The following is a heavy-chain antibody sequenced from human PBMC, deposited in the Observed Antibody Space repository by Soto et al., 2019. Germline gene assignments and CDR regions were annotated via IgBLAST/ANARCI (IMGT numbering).Heavy chain of an antibody. CDR2: ISYYGSNK. V-gene: IGHV3-30*18. D-gene: IGHD2-15*01. J-gene: IGHJ6*02. CDR1: GLTFSTYG. Sequence: GGSLRLSCTASGLTFSTYGMHWVRQAPGKGLQWVPLISYYGSNKYYADSVKGRFTISRDNSKNTLYPHMNSLSPADTAVYYCAKDGWSDYYYYGMDVWRQGTTVTVSS. CDR3: AKDGWSDYYYYGMDV.